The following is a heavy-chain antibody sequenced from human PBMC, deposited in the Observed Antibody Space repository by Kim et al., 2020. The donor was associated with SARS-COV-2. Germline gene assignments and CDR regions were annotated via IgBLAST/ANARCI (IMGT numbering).Heavy chain of an antibody. CDR3: AREIAVAGTPYYYYYYGMDV. Sequence: SQTLSLTCAISGDSVSSNSAAWNWIRQSPSRGLEWLGRTYYRSKWYNDYAVSVKSRITINPDTSKNQFSLQLNSVTPEDTAVYYCAREIAVAGTPYYYYYYGMDVWGQGTTVTVSS. CDR1: GDSVSSNSAA. J-gene: IGHJ6*02. V-gene: IGHV6-1*01. D-gene: IGHD6-19*01. CDR2: TYYRSKWYN.